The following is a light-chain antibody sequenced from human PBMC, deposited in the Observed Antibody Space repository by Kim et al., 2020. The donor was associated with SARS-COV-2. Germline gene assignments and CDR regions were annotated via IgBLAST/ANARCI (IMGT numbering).Light chain of an antibody. Sequence: EKVMTQSPATLSVSPGERATLSCRASQSVSINLAWYQHKPGQAPRLLIYAASTRATGIPARFSGSGFGTEFTLTISSLQSEDFAVYYCQEYNNWPPELTFGGGTKVDIK. J-gene: IGKJ4*01. CDR3: QEYNNWPPELT. V-gene: IGKV3-15*01. CDR2: AAS. CDR1: QSVSIN.